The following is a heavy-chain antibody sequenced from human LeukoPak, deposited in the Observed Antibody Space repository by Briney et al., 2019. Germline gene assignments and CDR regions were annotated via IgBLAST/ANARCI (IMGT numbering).Heavy chain of an antibody. CDR1: GFTFNNYG. J-gene: IGHJ4*02. D-gene: IGHD5-24*01. V-gene: IGHV3-21*01. Sequence: GRSLRLSCAASGFTFNNYGMHWVRQAPGKGLEWVSSISSSSSYIYYADSVKGRFTISRDNAKNSLYLQMNSLRAEDTAVYYCARDGAMATKSVDYWGQGTLVTVSS. CDR3: ARDGAMATKSVDY. CDR2: ISSSSSYI.